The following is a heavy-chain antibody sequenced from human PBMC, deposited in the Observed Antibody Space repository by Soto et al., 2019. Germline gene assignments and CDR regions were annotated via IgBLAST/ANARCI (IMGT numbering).Heavy chain of an antibody. CDR2: INAGNGNT. J-gene: IGHJ5*02. V-gene: IGHV1-3*01. CDR1: GYTFTSYA. CDR3: ARVYSGYLAWFDP. D-gene: IGHD5-12*01. Sequence: QVQLVQSGAEVKKPGASVKVSCKASGYTFTSYAMHWVRQAPGQRLEWMGWINAGNGNTKYSQKFQGRVTLTRDTSASTAYMELSSLRSEDTAVYYCARVYSGYLAWFDPWGQGTLVTVSS.